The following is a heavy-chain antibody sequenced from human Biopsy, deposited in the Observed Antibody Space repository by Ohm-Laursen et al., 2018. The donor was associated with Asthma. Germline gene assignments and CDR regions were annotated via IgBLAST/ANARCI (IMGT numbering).Heavy chain of an antibody. Sequence: SLRLSCSASGFTFSSYAMSWVRQAPGKGLQWVSSISPGAGSTYYADSVRGRFTISRDNSNTVFLQMNSLRAEDTAVYYCARISICRTTTCYSYFSYSMDVWGQGTTVTVSS. J-gene: IGHJ6*02. D-gene: IGHD2-2*01. CDR1: GFTFSSYA. V-gene: IGHV3-23*01. CDR3: ARISICRTTTCYSYFSYSMDV. CDR2: ISPGAGST.